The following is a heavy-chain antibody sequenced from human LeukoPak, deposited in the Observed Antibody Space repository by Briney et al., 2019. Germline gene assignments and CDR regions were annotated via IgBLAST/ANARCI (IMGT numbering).Heavy chain of an antibody. CDR2: ISYDGSNK. CDR1: GFTFSSYG. CDR3: AKDRDSGYDPMYCWLDY. V-gene: IGHV3-30*18. Sequence: GSLRLSCAASGFTFSSYGMHWVRQAPGKGLEWVAVISYDGSNKYYADSVKGRFTISRDNSKNTLYLQMNSLRAEDTAVYYCAKDRDSGYDPMYCWLDYWGQGTLVTVSS. D-gene: IGHD5-12*01. J-gene: IGHJ4*02.